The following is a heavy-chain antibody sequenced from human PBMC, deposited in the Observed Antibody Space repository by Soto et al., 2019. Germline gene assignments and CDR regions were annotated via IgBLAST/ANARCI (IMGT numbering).Heavy chain of an antibody. Sequence: QVQLVQSGAELKKPGSSVKVSCSASGVTFSSYAFTWVRQAPGQGLEWMGNIIPVFRTSNYAQGFQGRLTISADESTTTISMELSSLRSEDTAVYFCAKDGSWDGGGGESWGQGTLVIVSS. CDR3: AKDGSWDGGGGES. D-gene: IGHD3-16*01. CDR2: IIPVFRTS. CDR1: GVTFSSYA. J-gene: IGHJ4*02. V-gene: IGHV1-69*18.